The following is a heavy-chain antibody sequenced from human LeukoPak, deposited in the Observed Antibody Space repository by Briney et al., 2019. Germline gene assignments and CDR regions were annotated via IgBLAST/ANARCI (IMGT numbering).Heavy chain of an antibody. CDR2: IYHGGTT. D-gene: IGHD2-2*01. J-gene: IGHJ5*02. CDR3: ARDLRVVVGAGPFDP. CDR1: GDSISSGNW. V-gene: IGHV4-4*02. Sequence: PSGTLSLTCSVSGDSISSGNWWSWVRQPPGKGLEWIGEIYHGGTTNYNPSLRSRVTISVDKSKNAFSLDLSSVTAADTAIYYCARDLRVVVGAGPFDPWGQGTLVTVSS.